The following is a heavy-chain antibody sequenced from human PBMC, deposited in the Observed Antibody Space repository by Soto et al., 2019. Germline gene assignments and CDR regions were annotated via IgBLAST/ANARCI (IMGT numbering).Heavy chain of an antibody. J-gene: IGHJ6*02. D-gene: IGHD3-10*01. CDR1: DYRFETYA. V-gene: IGHV1-18*01. Sequence: QFQLVQSGAEGKKPGASVKVSCKSSDYRFETYAISWVRQAPGQGLEGMGWIRACNIDTYYAQKFPDRVTMTTDTSTGTAYMELRSLRSDDTAMYYGAGGHEVIIGAMDVWGQETTVAVSS. CDR2: IRACNIDT. CDR3: AGGHEVIIGAMDV.